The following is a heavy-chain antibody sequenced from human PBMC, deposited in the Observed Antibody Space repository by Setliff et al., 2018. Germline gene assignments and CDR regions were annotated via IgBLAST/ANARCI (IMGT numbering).Heavy chain of an antibody. D-gene: IGHD3-22*01. J-gene: IGHJ4*02. V-gene: IGHV3-30*02. Sequence: GESLKISCAASGFTSSMYGVHWVRQAPGKGLEWVAYIRHDGSNENYADSVKGRFTISRDNSRNTLFLQMNSLRAEDTGVYYCAKDTHYYASSGYYCFDHWGQGTLVTVSS. CDR2: IRHDGSNE. CDR1: GFTSSMYG. CDR3: AKDTHYYASSGYYCFDH.